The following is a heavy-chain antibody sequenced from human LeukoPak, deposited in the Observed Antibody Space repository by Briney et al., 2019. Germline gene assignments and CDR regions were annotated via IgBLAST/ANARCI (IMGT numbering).Heavy chain of an antibody. CDR1: GFTFSNYW. CDR3: ATSRAFDY. Sequence: PGGSLRLSCAASGFTFSNYWMSWVRQAPGKGLEWVANIKEDGTDIYYVDSVKGRFTISRDNAKDSLYLQINSLRVEDTAVHYCATSRAFDYWGQGTLVTVSS. V-gene: IGHV3-7*03. CDR2: IKEDGTDI. J-gene: IGHJ4*02.